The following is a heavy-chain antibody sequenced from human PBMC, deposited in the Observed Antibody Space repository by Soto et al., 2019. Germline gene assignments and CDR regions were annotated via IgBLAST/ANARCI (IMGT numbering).Heavy chain of an antibody. CDR3: ARGPCGDCFDWYFDH. V-gene: IGHV3-30-3*01. Sequence: HVHLVESGGGVVQPGRSLTLSCTASGITFSSFAVHWVRQSPGKGLDWVAAISYDGTTKFYADSVKGRFSISRDNSKNTLYLQMNSLSGEDTAVYYCARGPCGDCFDWYFDHWGHGTLVTVSS. J-gene: IGHJ2*01. D-gene: IGHD2-21*02. CDR2: ISYDGTTK. CDR1: GITFSSFA.